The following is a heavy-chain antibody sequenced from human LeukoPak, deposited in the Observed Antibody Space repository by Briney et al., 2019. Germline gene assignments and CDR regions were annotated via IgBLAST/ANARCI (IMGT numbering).Heavy chain of an antibody. D-gene: IGHD4-17*01. CDR3: ARDVETTVTSLFDP. Sequence: SETLSLTCAVYGGSFSNYYWSWIRQPPGKGLEWIGEINHSGSTNYNPSLKSRVTISVDKSKNQFSLKLSSVTAADTAVYYCARDVETTVTSLFDPWGQGTLVTVSS. J-gene: IGHJ5*02. CDR1: GGSFSNYY. V-gene: IGHV4-34*01. CDR2: INHSGST.